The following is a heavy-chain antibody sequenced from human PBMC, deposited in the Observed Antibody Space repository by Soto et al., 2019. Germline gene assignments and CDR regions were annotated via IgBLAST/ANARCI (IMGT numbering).Heavy chain of an antibody. CDR2: IYYSGST. D-gene: IGHD3-16*01. CDR3: ARRYGGNFPY. CDR1: GGSISSYY. J-gene: IGHJ4*02. V-gene: IGHV4-59*01. Sequence: PSETLSLTCTVSGGSISSYYWSWIRQPPGKGLEWIGYIYYSGSTNYNPSLKSRVTISVDTSKNQFSLKLSSVTAADTSVYYCARRYGGNFPYSGQGTPVTVSS.